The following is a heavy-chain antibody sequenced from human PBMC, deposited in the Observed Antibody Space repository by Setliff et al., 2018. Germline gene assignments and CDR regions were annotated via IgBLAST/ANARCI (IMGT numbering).Heavy chain of an antibody. J-gene: IGHJ3*02. CDR3: TRLPPSLWFGESDAFDI. CDR2: IRSKANSYAT. D-gene: IGHD3-10*01. Sequence: GSLRLSCAASGFTFSGSAMHWVRQASGKGLEWVGRIRSKANSYATAYAASVKGRFTISRDDSKNTAYLQMNSLKTEDTAVYYCTRLPPSLWFGESDAFDIWGQGTMVTV. V-gene: IGHV3-73*01. CDR1: GFTFSGSA.